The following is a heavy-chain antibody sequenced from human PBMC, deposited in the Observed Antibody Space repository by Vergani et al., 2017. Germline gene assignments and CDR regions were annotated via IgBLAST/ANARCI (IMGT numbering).Heavy chain of an antibody. J-gene: IGHJ6*03. CDR1: GGTFSSYT. CDR3: ARKYYYYYMDV. Sequence: QVQLVQSGAEVKKPGSSVKVSCKASGGTFSSYTINWVRQAPGQGLEWMGRIIPILGIPKYAQKFQGRVTMTRNTSISTAYMELSSLRSEDTAVYYCARKYYYYYMDVWGKGTTVTVSS. CDR2: IIPILGIP. V-gene: IGHV1-69*02.